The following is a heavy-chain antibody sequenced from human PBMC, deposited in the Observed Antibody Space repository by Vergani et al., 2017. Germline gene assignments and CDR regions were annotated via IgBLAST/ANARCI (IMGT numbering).Heavy chain of an antibody. V-gene: IGHV3-33*01. J-gene: IGHJ4*02. CDR2: IWHDGGNK. D-gene: IGHD1-1*01. CDR3: VRDRYEGTSPYNGRLLGH. Sequence: QVQLVESGGGVVQPGRSLRLSCVMSGFTVTNYAIFWVRQAPGKGLEWVSVIWHDGGNKHFADSVAGRFAISRDDSKKTVYLEITNLRAEDTALYYCVRDRYEGTSPYNGRLLGHWGQGTRVTVSS. CDR1: GFTVTNYA.